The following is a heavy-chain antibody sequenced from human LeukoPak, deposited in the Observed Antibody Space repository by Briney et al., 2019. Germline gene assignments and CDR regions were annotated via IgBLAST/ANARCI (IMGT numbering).Heavy chain of an antibody. Sequence: ASVKVSCKASGHTFVSYGISWVRQAPGQRLEWMGWISGYNGNINYAQKFQGRVTMTTDTSTSTAYLELRSLTSEDTAVYYCARRFCSSVSCYGDDAFDVWGQGTLVTVSS. J-gene: IGHJ3*01. D-gene: IGHD2-2*01. CDR3: ARRFCSSVSCYGDDAFDV. CDR2: ISGYNGNI. CDR1: GHTFVSYG. V-gene: IGHV1-18*01.